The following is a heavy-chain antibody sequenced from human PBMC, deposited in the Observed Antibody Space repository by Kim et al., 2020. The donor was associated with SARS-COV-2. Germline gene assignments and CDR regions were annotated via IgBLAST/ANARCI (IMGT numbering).Heavy chain of an antibody. CDR1: GFTFSGSA. CDR2: IRSKANSYAT. Sequence: GGSLRLSCAASGFTFSGSAMHWVRQASGKGLEWVGRIRSKANSYATAYAASVKGRFTISRDDSKNTAYLQMNSLKTEDTAVYYCTREDNWGLGPAFDYWGQGTLVTVSS. CDR3: TREDNWGLGPAFDY. V-gene: IGHV3-73*01. D-gene: IGHD7-27*01. J-gene: IGHJ4*02.